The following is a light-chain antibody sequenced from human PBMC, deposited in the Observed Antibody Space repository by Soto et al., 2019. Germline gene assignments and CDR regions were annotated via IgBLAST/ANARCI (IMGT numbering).Light chain of an antibody. CDR3: QQSDSTPYT. J-gene: IGKJ2*01. CDR2: DAS. CDR1: QTISTY. Sequence: DIQMTQSPSSLSASVGDRVTITCRASQTISTYLNWYQQKPGKAPRLLIYDASSLLSGVPSRFSGSGSGTDFTHTIASLQPEDFSTYYCQQSDSTPYTVGQGTKVDIK. V-gene: IGKV1-39*01.